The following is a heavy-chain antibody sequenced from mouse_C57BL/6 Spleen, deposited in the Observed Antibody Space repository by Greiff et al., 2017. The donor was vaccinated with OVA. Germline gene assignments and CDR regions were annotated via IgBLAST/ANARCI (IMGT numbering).Heavy chain of an antibody. V-gene: IGHV10-1*01. J-gene: IGHJ3*01. CDR3: VREGFAY. CDR2: IRSKSNNYAT. CDR1: GFSFNTYA. Sequence: DVKLVESGGGLVQPKGSLKLSCAASGFSFNTYAMNWVRQAPGQGLEWVARIRSKSNNYATYYADSVKDRFTISRDDSESMLYLQMNNLKTEDTAMYYCVREGFAYWGQGTLVTVSA.